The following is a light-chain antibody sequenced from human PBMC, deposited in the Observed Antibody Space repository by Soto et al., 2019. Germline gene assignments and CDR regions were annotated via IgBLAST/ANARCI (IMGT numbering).Light chain of an antibody. CDR1: SSDVGAYIY. CDR3: SSYSDSVTKV. J-gene: IGLJ1*01. Sequence: QSVLTQPASVSGSPGQSITISCGGTSSDVGAYIYVSWYQQFPGKAPKLIIYEVNNRPSGVSDRFSGSKSDTTAYLTISGLQAEDEADYYCSSYSDSVTKVFGTGTKLTVL. CDR2: EVN. V-gene: IGLV2-14*03.